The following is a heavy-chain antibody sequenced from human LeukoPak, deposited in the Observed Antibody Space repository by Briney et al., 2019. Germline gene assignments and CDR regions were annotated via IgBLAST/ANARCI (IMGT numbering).Heavy chain of an antibody. V-gene: IGHV3-53*01. Sequence: GGSLRLSCAASGFTVSSNYMSWVRQAPGKGLEWVSVIYSGGSTYYADSVTGRFTISRDNSKNTLYLQMNSLRAEDTAVYYCASGIRITMVRGVTRDYWGQGTLVTVSS. CDR2: IYSGGST. J-gene: IGHJ4*02. CDR3: ASGIRITMVRGVTRDY. CDR1: GFTVSSNY. D-gene: IGHD3-10*01.